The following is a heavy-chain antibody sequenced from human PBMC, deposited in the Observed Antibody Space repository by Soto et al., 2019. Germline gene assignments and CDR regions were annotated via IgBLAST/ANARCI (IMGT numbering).Heavy chain of an antibody. V-gene: IGHV1-18*01. J-gene: IGHJ4*02. CDR3: ARHNLALASFDY. CDR1: GYSFRNYG. CDR2: ISGYNGDT. Sequence: GASVKVSCKASGYSFRNYGISWVRQAPGQGLEWMGWISGYNGDTNNAQNLQGRVTTTTDASTGTAYMELRSLRSDDTAMYYCARHNLALASFDYWGQGTMVTVSS. D-gene: IGHD3-3*02.